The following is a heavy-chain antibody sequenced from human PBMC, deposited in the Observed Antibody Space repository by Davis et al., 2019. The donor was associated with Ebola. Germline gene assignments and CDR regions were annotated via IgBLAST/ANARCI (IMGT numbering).Heavy chain of an antibody. D-gene: IGHD3-22*01. CDR2: IIPLFGIT. Sequence: SVKVSCKASGDTFSSYAFSWVRQAPGQGLEWMGGIIPLFGITNYAQKFQGRVTITADESTSTAYMELRSLRSDDTAVYYCARGYDSSGYYYEVGYWGQGTLVTVSS. V-gene: IGHV1-69*13. J-gene: IGHJ4*02. CDR1: GDTFSSYA. CDR3: ARGYDSSGYYYEVGY.